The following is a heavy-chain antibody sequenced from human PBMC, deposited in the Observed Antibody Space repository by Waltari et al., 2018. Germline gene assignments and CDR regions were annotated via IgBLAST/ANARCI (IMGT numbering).Heavy chain of an antibody. Sequence: GGLVQPGGSLRLSCAASGFTFSTYAMNWVSTISGSGGSTYYAGSVKGRFTISRDNSKNTQYLQMNSLRAEDSAVYYCAKDRLYYGMDVWGQGTTVTVSS. J-gene: IGHJ6*02. CDR2: ISGSGGST. V-gene: IGHV3-23*01. CDR1: GFTFSTYA. CDR3: AKDRLYYGMDV.